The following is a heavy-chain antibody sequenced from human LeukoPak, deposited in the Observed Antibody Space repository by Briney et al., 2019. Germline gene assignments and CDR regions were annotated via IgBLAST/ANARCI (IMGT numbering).Heavy chain of an antibody. V-gene: IGHV1-46*01. CDR2: INPSDGST. J-gene: IGHJ5*02. CDR1: GYTFTSYY. D-gene: IGHD2-2*01. Sequence: ASVKVSCKAFGYTFTSYYMHWVRQAPGQGLEWMGIINPSDGSTSYAQKFQGRVTITADESTGTAYMELSSLRSEDTAVYYCARESVVVPAANNWFDPWGQGTLVTVSS. CDR3: ARESVVVPAANNWFDP.